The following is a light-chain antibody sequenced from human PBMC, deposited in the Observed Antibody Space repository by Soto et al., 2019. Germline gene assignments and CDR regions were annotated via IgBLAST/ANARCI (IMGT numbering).Light chain of an antibody. J-gene: IGKJ1*01. CDR3: QQYGRSPRT. CDR2: GAS. CDR1: QSVSSIF. V-gene: IGKV3-20*01. Sequence: EIVLTQSPFTLSFSPVERSTLSCMASQSVSSIFLSWYQQKPGQAPRLLIYGASSRATGIPDRFSGSGSGTDFTLSISRLEPEDFAVYYCQQYGRSPRTFGQGTKVDIK.